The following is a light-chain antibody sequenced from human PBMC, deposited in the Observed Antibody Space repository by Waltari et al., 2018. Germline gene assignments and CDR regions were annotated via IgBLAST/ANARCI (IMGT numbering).Light chain of an antibody. CDR2: DVT. V-gene: IGLV2-11*01. Sequence: QSALTQPHSVSGSPGQSVTISCTGTSRDVGSYHFVSWSQQHPGKAPKLMIYDVTKRPSGVPDRFSGSKSGNTASLTISGLQAEDEADYYCCSYAGNYIFIFATGTKVTVL. J-gene: IGLJ1*01. CDR3: CSYAGNYIFI. CDR1: SRDVGSYHF.